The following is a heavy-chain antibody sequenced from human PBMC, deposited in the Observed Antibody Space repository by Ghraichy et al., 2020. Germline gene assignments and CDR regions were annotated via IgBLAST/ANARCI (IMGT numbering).Heavy chain of an antibody. D-gene: IGHD2-15*01. CDR3: ARGDCSGGSCHSPDY. J-gene: IGHJ4*02. CDR1: GFTFSSYS. CDR2: LSTSSTYI. V-gene: IGHV3-21*01. Sequence: LSLTCAASGFTFSSYSMNWVRQAPGKGLEWVSSLSTSSTYIYYAESVKGRFTISRDNAKNSLYLQMNSLRAEDTAVYYCARGDCSGGSCHSPDYWGQGTLITVSS.